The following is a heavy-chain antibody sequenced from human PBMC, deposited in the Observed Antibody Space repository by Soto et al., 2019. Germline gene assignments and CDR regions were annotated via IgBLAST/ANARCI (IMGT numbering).Heavy chain of an antibody. CDR2: ISGSGGSK. CDR3: AKPLKALPTPTLYYYGIDV. Sequence: PGGSLRLSCAASGFTFSSYAMSWVRQAPGKGLEWVSAISGSGGSKYYADSVKGRFTISRDNSKNTLYLQMNSLRAEDTAVYYCAKPLKALPTPTLYYYGIDVWGQGTTVTVSS. V-gene: IGHV3-23*01. J-gene: IGHJ6*02. CDR1: GFTFSSYA.